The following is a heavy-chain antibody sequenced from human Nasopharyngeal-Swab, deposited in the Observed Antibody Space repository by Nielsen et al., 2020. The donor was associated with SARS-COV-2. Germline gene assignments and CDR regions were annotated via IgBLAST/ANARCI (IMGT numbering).Heavy chain of an antibody. D-gene: IGHD3-16*01. CDR1: GYSFTSYW. CDR2: IYPGDSDT. V-gene: IGHV5-51*04. CDR3: ARIGEGVYYYYGMDV. Sequence: GESLKISCKGSGYSFTSYWIGWVRQMPGKGLEWMGIIYPGDSDTRYSPSFQGQVTISADKPISTAYLQWSSLKASDTAMYYCARIGEGVYYYYGMDVWGQGTTVTVSS. J-gene: IGHJ6*02.